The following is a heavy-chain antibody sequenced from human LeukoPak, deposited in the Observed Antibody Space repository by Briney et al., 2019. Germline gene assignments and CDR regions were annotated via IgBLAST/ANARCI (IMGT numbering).Heavy chain of an antibody. V-gene: IGHV7-4-1*02. Sequence: ASVKVSCQSSGYSFSSYAMNWVRQAPGQGLEWMGWINTNTGNPTYAQGFTGRFVFSLDTSVSTAYLQISSLKAEDTAVYYCARRYYDFLSDLYGMDVWGQGTTVTVSS. J-gene: IGHJ6*02. CDR3: ARRYYDFLSDLYGMDV. CDR1: GYSFSSYA. D-gene: IGHD3-3*01. CDR2: INTNTGNP.